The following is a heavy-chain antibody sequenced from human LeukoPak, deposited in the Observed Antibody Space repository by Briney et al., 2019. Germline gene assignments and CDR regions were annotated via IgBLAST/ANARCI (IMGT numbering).Heavy chain of an antibody. CDR2: IYSGGST. J-gene: IGHJ5*02. CDR1: GSTVSSNY. D-gene: IGHD2-2*01. Sequence: GGSLRLSCAASGSTVSSNYMSWVRQAPGKGLEWVSVIYSGGSTYYADSVKGRFTISRDNSKNTLYLQMNSLRAEDTAVYYCAREQIGGYCSSTSCPNWFDPWGQGTLVTVSS. V-gene: IGHV3-66*01. CDR3: AREQIGGYCSSTSCPNWFDP.